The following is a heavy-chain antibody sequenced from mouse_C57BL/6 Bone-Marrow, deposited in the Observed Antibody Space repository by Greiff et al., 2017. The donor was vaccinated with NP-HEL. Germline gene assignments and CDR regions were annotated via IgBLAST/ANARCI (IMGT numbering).Heavy chain of an antibody. V-gene: IGHV5-9-1*02. CDR1: GFTFSSYA. D-gene: IGHD1-1*01. CDR3: TRGFITTVVGYFDV. Sequence: VESGEGLVKPGGSLKLSCAASGFTFSSYAMSWVRQTPEQRLEWVAYISSGGYYIYYADPVNGRFTISRDNARNTLYLQMSSLKSEDTAMYYCTRGFITTVVGYFDVWGTGTTVTVSS. CDR2: ISSGGYYI. J-gene: IGHJ1*03.